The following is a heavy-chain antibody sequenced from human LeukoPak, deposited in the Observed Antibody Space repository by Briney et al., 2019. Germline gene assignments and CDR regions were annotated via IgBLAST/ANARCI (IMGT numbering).Heavy chain of an antibody. CDR3: ARDPKGDSSSWYYYYGMDV. D-gene: IGHD6-13*01. J-gene: IGHJ6*02. CDR2: INPNCGGT. V-gene: IGHV1-2*04. Sequence: ASVKVSCKASGYTFTGYYMHWVRQAPGQGLEWMGWINPNCGGTNYAQKFQGWVTMTRDTSISTAYMELSRLRSDDTAVYYCARDPKGDSSSWYYYYGMDVWGQGTTVTVSS. CDR1: GYTFTGYY.